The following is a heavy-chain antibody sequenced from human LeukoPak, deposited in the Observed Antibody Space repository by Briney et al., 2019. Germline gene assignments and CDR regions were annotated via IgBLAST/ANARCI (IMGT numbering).Heavy chain of an antibody. Sequence: GGSLRLSCAASGFTFNNYAMTWVRQAPGKGLEWVSSISASGVMTYYADSVRGRFTISRDNSKNTLYLQINSLRPEDTAIYYCVREKSTGDYRTSDYWGQGTLVTVSS. D-gene: IGHD3-9*01. CDR3: VREKSTGDYRTSDY. CDR1: GFTFNNYA. V-gene: IGHV3-23*01. CDR2: ISASGVMT. J-gene: IGHJ4*02.